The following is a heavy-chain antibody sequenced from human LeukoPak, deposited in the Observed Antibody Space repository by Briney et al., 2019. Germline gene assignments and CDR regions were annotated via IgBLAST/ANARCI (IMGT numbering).Heavy chain of an antibody. CDR1: GFTFDDYA. V-gene: IGHV3-43D*03. D-gene: IGHD1-1*01. Sequence: PGGSLRLSCAASGFTFDDYAMHWVRQAPGEGLEWVSLISWDGGSTYYADSVKGRFTISRDNSKNSLYLQMNSLRAEDTALYYCTKDTMGVLERRVGASDAFDIWGQGTMVTVSS. J-gene: IGHJ3*02. CDR2: ISWDGGST. CDR3: TKDTMGVLERRVGASDAFDI.